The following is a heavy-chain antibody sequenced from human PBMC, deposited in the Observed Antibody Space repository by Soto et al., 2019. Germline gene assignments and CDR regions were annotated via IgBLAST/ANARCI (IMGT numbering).Heavy chain of an antibody. J-gene: IGHJ4*02. CDR3: AGDSHLGFPAY. V-gene: IGHV4-59*01. CDR2: IYYSGST. D-gene: IGHD3-16*01. Sequence: SETLSLTCTVSGGSIDSYYWSWIRQPPGKGLEWIGYIYYSGSTNYNPSLKSRVTISVDTSKNQFSLKLNSVTAADTAVYYCAGDSHLGFPAYWSRGTLVTVSS. CDR1: GGSIDSYY.